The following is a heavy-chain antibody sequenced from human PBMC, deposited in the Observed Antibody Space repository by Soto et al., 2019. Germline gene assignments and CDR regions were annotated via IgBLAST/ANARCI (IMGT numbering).Heavy chain of an antibody. CDR2: TIPLFSTS. J-gene: IGHJ6*02. CDR1: AGTFHNYA. CDR3: ARAGSRPHYYSGMDV. D-gene: IGHD1-26*01. Sequence: QEPLVQSGPEVKKPGSSVTVSCKASAGTFHNYAICWGRQAPGQGLEWMGGTIPLFSTSSYAQKFQGRVTITVDKSTRTACMEMRTPKSEDTARYYCARAGSRPHYYSGMDVWGQGTTVTVS. V-gene: IGHV1-69*06.